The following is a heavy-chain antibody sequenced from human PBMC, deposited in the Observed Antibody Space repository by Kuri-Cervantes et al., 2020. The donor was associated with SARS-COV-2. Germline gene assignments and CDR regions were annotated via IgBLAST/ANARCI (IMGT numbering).Heavy chain of an antibody. CDR2: IKSKTDGGTT. Sequence: GESLKISCAASGFTFSNAWMSWVRQAPGKGLEWVGRIKSKTDGGTTDYAAPVKGRFTISRDDSKNTLYLQMNSLKTEDTAVYYCTTDSITGPIMDVWGQGTLVTVSS. J-gene: IGHJ4*02. CDR3: TTDSITGPIMDV. CDR1: GFTFSNAW. D-gene: IGHD1-20*01. V-gene: IGHV3-15*01.